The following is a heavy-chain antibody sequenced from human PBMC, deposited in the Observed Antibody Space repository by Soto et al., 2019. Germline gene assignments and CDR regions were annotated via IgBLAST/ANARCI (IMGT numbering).Heavy chain of an antibody. CDR2: ISYDGSNK. D-gene: IGHD7-27*01. CDR1: GFTFSSYA. CDR3: ARDDGPGATYYFDY. V-gene: IGHV3-30-3*01. J-gene: IGHJ4*02. Sequence: PGGSLRLSCAASGFTFSSYAMHWVRQAPGKGLEWVAVISYDGSNKYYADSVKGRFTISRDNSKNTLYLQMNSLRAEDTAVYYCARDDGPGATYYFDYWGQGTLVTVSS.